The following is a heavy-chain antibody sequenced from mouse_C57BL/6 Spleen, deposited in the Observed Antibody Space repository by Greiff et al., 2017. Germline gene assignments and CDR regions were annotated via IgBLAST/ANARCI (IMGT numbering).Heavy chain of an antibody. V-gene: IGHV5-17*01. CDR2: ISSGSSTI. Sequence: DVMLVESGGGLVKPGGSLKLSCAASGFTFSDYGMHWVRQAPEKGLEWVAYISSGSSTIYYADTVKGRFTISRDNAKNTLFLQMTSLRSEDTAMYYCAIDGYYGAMDDWGQGTSVTVSS. CDR3: AIDGYYGAMDD. CDR1: GFTFSDYG. J-gene: IGHJ4*01. D-gene: IGHD2-3*01.